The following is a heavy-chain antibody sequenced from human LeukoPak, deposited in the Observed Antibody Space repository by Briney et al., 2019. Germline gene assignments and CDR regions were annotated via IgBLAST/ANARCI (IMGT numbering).Heavy chain of an antibody. J-gene: IGHJ5*02. CDR3: ARGLGYCSSTSCYRGRANWFDP. V-gene: IGHV4-39*01. CDR2: IYYSGST. D-gene: IGHD2-2*01. Sequence: SETLSLTCTVSGGSISSSSYYWGWIRQPPGKGLEWIGSIYYSGSTYYNPSLKSRVTISVDTSKNQFSLKLSSVTAADTAVYYCARGLGYCSSTSCYRGRANWFDPWGQGTLVTVSS. CDR1: GGSISSSSYY.